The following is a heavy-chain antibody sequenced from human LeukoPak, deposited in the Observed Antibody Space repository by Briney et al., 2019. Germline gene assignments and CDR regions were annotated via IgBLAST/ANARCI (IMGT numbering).Heavy chain of an antibody. CDR3: ARAMSMGDY. D-gene: IGHD4/OR15-4a*01. Sequence: ASVKVSCKASGNIFTSSYTHWVRQAPGQGLEWMGVINPSDGTRNYAQKFQGRVTMTRDTSISTAYMELSRLRSDDTAVYYCARAMSMGDYWGQGTLVTVSS. CDR2: INPSDGTR. CDR1: GNIFTSSY. J-gene: IGHJ4*02. V-gene: IGHV1-46*01.